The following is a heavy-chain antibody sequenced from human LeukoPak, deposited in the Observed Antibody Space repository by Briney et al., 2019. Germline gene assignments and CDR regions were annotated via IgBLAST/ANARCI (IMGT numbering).Heavy chain of an antibody. CDR2: ISYDGSNK. CDR3: ANTKQFEY. Sequence: GGSLRLSCAASGFTFSSYGMHWVRQAPGKGLEWVAVISYDGSNKYYADSVKGRFTISRDNAKNSLYLQMNSLRAEDTAVYYCANTKQFEYWGQGTLVTVSS. D-gene: IGHD1-1*01. J-gene: IGHJ4*02. CDR1: GFTFSSYG. V-gene: IGHV3-30*18.